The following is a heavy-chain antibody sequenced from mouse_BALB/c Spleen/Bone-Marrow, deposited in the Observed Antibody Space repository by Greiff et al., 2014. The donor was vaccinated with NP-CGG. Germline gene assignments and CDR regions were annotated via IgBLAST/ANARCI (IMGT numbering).Heavy chain of an antibody. CDR1: GYTFTSYW. V-gene: IGHV1-69*02. D-gene: IGHD2-1*01. J-gene: IGHJ4*01. CDR2: IYPSDSYT. CDR3: TRGGRGKGYAMDY. Sequence: QVQLKESGAELVRPGASVKLPCKASGYTFTSYWINWVKQRPGQGLEWIGNIYPSDSYTNYNQKFKDKATLTVDKSSSTAYMQLSSPTSEDSAVYYCTRGGRGKGYAMDYWGQGTSVTVSS.